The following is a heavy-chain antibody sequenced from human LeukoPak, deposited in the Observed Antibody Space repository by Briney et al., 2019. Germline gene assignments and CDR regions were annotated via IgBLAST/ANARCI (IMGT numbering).Heavy chain of an antibody. J-gene: IGHJ4*02. Sequence: GGSLRLSCAASGFTFSSYSMNWVRQAPGKGLEWVSSISSSSSYIYYADSVKGRFTISRDNSKNTLYLQMNSLRAEDTAVYYCARGEYYDSSGPFDYWGQGTLVTVSS. CDR3: ARGEYYDSSGPFDY. CDR2: ISSSSSYI. D-gene: IGHD3-22*01. V-gene: IGHV3-21*01. CDR1: GFTFSSYS.